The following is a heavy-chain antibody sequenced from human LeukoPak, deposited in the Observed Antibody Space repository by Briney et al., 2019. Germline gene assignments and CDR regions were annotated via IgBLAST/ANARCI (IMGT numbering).Heavy chain of an antibody. CDR1: GGTFSSFG. D-gene: IGHD5-18*01. CDR3: ARTYVGYNYGYISFYYFDY. Sequence: SVKVSCKGSGGTFSSFGISWVRQAPGQGPEWMGGIIPMFGTANYAQKFQDRVTITADKSTSTAYMELSSLRSEDTAVYSCARTYVGYNYGYISFYYFDYWGQGTLVTVSS. V-gene: IGHV1-69*06. J-gene: IGHJ4*02. CDR2: IIPMFGTA.